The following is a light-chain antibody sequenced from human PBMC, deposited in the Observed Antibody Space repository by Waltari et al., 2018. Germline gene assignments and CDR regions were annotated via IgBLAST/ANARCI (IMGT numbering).Light chain of an antibody. CDR2: DVS. Sequence: QSALTHPASVSGSPGQSITISCPGTPSDIGYYKYVSWYQQHPGKAPKLIIYDVSHRPSGVSDRFSGSKSGNTASLTISGLRAEDEADYHCSSYSISSNYYVFGTGTTVTVL. J-gene: IGLJ1*01. CDR3: SSYSISSNYYV. CDR1: PSDIGYYKY. V-gene: IGLV2-14*03.